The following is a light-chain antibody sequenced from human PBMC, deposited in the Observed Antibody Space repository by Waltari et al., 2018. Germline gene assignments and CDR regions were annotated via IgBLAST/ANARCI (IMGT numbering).Light chain of an antibody. CDR3: AVWDDSLSGWV. J-gene: IGLJ3*02. CDR1: DSNIGSNT. Sequence: QSVLTQPPSASGTPGQRITISCSGSDSNIGSNTVNWYQHLPGTAPKLFIVGNGRPPAGVPGRFSGSKSGTSASLVISGLQSEDEADYYCAVWDDSLSGWVFGGGTKVTV. CDR2: GNG. V-gene: IGLV1-44*01.